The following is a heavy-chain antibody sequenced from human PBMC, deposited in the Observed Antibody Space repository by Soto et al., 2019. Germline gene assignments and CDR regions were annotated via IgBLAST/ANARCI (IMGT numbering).Heavy chain of an antibody. J-gene: IGHJ5*02. CDR3: SREAHYLRNFDWTNRVNWFDP. CDR2: ISAYNGNT. V-gene: IGHV1-18*01. CDR1: GYTFTSYG. Sequence: QVQLVQSGAEVKKPGASVKVSCKASGYTFTSYGISWVRQAPGQGLEWMGWISAYNGNTNYAQKLQGRVTMTTDTSTITAYMELRSLRSDDTAVYYCSREAHYLRNFDWTNRVNWFDPWGQGTLVTVSS. D-gene: IGHD3-9*01.